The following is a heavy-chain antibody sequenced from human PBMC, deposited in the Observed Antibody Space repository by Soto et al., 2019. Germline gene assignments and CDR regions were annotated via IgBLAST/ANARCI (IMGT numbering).Heavy chain of an antibody. D-gene: IGHD6-6*01. V-gene: IGHV1-18*01. Sequence: QVHLVQSGAEVKKPGASVKVSCKGSGYIFTTYGITWVRQAPGQGLEWMGWISAHNGNTNYAQKLQGRVTVTRDTATSTAYMELRHLRSDDTAVYYCAGGRDGDYWGQGALVTVSS. CDR3: AGGRDGDY. J-gene: IGHJ4*02. CDR2: ISAHNGNT. CDR1: GYIFTTYG.